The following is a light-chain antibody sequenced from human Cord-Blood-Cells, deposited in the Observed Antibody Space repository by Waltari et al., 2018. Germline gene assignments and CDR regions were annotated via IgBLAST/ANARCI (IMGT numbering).Light chain of an antibody. CDR1: SSDVGGYNY. CDR2: EVS. Sequence: HSPMHPARASAASAEQFVTTCCGATSSDVGGYNYVCCYQQHPGKAPKLMIYEVSKRPSGVPNRFSGSKSGNTASLTISGLQAEDEADYYCSSYTGSYTYVFGTGTKVTVL. J-gene: IGLJ1*01. CDR3: SSYTGSYTYV. V-gene: IGLV2-11*01.